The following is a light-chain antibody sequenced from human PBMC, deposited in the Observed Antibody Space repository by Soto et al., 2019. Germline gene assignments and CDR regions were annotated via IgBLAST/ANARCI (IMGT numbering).Light chain of an antibody. CDR1: PSVNSN. J-gene: IGKJ3*01. V-gene: IGKV3-15*01. CDR2: HAS. CDR3: QQYSNWPFT. Sequence: EIVMTQSPATLSVSPGERATLSCRASPSVNSNLAWYQQKPGQAPRLLIYHASARAIGIPARFSGSGSGTECTLTISSLQSEDFAVYYCQQYSNWPFTFGPGTKVDIK.